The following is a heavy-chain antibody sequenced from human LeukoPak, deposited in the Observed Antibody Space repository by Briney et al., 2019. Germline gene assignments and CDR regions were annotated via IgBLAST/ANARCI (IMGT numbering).Heavy chain of an antibody. CDR2: IYYSGST. CDR1: GGSISSYY. J-gene: IGHJ6*02. D-gene: IGHD2-2*01. Sequence: SETLSLTCTVSGGSISSYYWSWIRQPPGKGLEWIGYIYYSGSTNYDPSLKSRVTISVDTSKNQFSLKLSSVTAADTAVYYCARDRGYCSSTSCYEYYYYGMDVWGQGTTVTVSS. CDR3: ARDRGYCSSTSCYEYYYYGMDV. V-gene: IGHV4-59*01.